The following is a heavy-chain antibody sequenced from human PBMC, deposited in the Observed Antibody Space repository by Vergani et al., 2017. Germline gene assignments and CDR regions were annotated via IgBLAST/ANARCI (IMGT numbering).Heavy chain of an antibody. CDR1: GFTVSSNY. V-gene: IGHV3-53*01. CDR2: IYSGGST. D-gene: IGHD1-1*01. Sequence: EVQLVESGGGLIQPGGSLRLSCAASGFTVSSNYMSWVRQAPGKGLEWVSVIYSGGSTYYADSVKGRFTISRDNSKNTLYLQMNSLRAEDTAVYYCARMNWNGSSYYYYCYMDVWGKGTTVTVSS. J-gene: IGHJ6*03. CDR3: ARMNWNGSSYYYYCYMDV.